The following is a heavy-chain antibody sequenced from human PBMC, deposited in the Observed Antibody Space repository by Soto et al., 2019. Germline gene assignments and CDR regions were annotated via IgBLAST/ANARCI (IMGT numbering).Heavy chain of an antibody. J-gene: IGHJ5*02. Sequence: SGPTLVNPTQTLTLTCTFSGFSLSTSGVRVGWIRQPPGKALEWLAIIFWNDEKYYSPSLESRLTITKDTSKNQVVLTMTNMDPVDTATFYCAHRRVGSSEWYDWFAPWGQGMLVTVSS. V-gene: IGHV2-5*01. D-gene: IGHD6-19*01. CDR2: IFWNDEK. CDR3: AHRRVGSSEWYDWFAP. CDR1: GFSLSTSGVR.